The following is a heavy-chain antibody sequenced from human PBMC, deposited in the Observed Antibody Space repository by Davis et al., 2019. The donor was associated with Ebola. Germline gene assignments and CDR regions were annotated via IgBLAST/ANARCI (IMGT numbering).Heavy chain of an antibody. CDR2: MNPNSGNT. D-gene: IGHD2-21*01. CDR3: ARGGVAYSDLDY. CDR1: GGTFSTYV. J-gene: IGHJ4*02. V-gene: IGHV1-8*02. Sequence: ASVKVSCKASGGTFSTYVISWVRQAPGQGLEWMGWMNPNSGNTGYAQKFQGRVTMTRENSMSTAYMELRSLRSEDTAVYFCARGGVAYSDLDYWGQGTLVTVSS.